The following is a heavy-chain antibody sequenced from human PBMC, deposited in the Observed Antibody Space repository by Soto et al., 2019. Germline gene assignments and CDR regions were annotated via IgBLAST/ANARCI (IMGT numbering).Heavy chain of an antibody. CDR1: GFTVSSNY. J-gene: IGHJ6*03. Sequence: GGSLRLSCAASGFTVSSNYMSWVRQAPGKGLEWVSVIYSGGSTYYADSVKGRFTISRHNSKNTLYLQMNSLRAEDTAVYYCASFSSSVAATRPGYYYYMDVWGKGTTVTVSS. CDR2: IYSGGST. D-gene: IGHD2-15*01. V-gene: IGHV3-53*04. CDR3: ASFSSSVAATRPGYYYYMDV.